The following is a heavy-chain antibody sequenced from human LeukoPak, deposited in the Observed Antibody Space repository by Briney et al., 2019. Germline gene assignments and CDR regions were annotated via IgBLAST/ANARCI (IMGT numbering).Heavy chain of an antibody. Sequence: ASVKVSCKASGYTFTGYYMHWVRQAPGQGLEWMGRINPNSGGTNYAQKFQGRVTMTRDTSISTAYMELSRLRSDDTAVYYCARRRYCSSTSCYSDYYMDVWGKGTTVTVSS. CDR3: ARRRYCSSTSCYSDYYMDV. V-gene: IGHV1-2*06. CDR1: GYTFTGYY. CDR2: INPNSGGT. D-gene: IGHD2-2*02. J-gene: IGHJ6*03.